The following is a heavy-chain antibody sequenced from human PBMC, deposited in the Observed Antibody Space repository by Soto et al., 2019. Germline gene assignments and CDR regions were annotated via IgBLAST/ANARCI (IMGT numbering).Heavy chain of an antibody. CDR2: ISAYTGNT. CDR1: GYTFTNYA. J-gene: IGHJ4*02. Sequence: QVQLVQSGAQVKRPGASVKVSCKASGYTFTNYAISWVRQAPGQGLEWMGWISAYTGNTNYAQKLRRRVTMTTDTSTSTAYMELRSLRSDDTAVYYCARDSPPVDYWGQGTLVTVSS. CDR3: ARDSPPVDY. V-gene: IGHV1-18*01.